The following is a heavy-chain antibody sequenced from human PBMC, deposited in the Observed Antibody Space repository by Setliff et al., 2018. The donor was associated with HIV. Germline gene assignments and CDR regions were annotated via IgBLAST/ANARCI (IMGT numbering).Heavy chain of an antibody. CDR2: IYTDGST. J-gene: IGHJ5*02. Sequence: TLSLTCTVSGGSISSGTYYWSWIRQPAGKGLEWIGHIYTDGSTNFNPSLRSRVTISADTPKNQLSLKLTSVTAADTDVYYCARHRYYDILFDPWGQGTLVTVSS. CDR1: GGSISSGTYY. CDR3: ARHRYYDILFDP. V-gene: IGHV4-61*09. D-gene: IGHD3-9*01.